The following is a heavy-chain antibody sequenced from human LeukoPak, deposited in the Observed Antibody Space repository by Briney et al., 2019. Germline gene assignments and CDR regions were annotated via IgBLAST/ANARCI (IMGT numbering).Heavy chain of an antibody. J-gene: IGHJ4*02. CDR1: GGSISSYY. CDR3: ARETYYFDY. Sequence: PSETLSLTCTGSGGSISSYYWSWIRQPPGKGLEWIGYIYYSGSTNYNPSLKSRVTISVDTSKNQFSLKLSSVTAADTAVYYCARETYYFDYWGRGTLVTVSS. V-gene: IGHV4-59*01. CDR2: IYYSGST.